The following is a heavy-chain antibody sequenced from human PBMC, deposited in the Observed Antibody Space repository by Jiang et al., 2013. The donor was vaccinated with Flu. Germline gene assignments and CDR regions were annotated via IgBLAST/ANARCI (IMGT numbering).Heavy chain of an antibody. V-gene: IGHV5-51*01. J-gene: IGHJ4*02. Sequence: GAEVKKPGESLKISCKGSGYTFTTYWIGWVRQMPGKGLEWMGIIYPGDSDTRYSPSFQGQVTISADKSISTSYLHWSSLKASDTAMYYCAILSSSGYYTPFDYWGQGTLVTVSS. CDR2: IYPGDSDT. CDR3: AILSSSGYYTPFDY. D-gene: IGHD3-22*01. CDR1: GYTFTTYW.